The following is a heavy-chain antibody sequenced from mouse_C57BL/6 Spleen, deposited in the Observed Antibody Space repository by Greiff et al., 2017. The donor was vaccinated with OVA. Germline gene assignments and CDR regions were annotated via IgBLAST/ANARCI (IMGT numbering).Heavy chain of an antibody. CDR2: IYTRSGNT. CDR3: APAGGYYAMDY. Sequence: VQLQQSGAELARPGASVKLSCKASGYTFTSYGISWVKQRTGQGLEWIGEIYTRSGNTYYNEKFKGKATLTADKSSSTAYMELRSLTSEDSAVYFCAPAGGYYAMDYWGQGTSVTVSS. D-gene: IGHD1-1*02. CDR1: GYTFTSYG. V-gene: IGHV1-81*01. J-gene: IGHJ4*01.